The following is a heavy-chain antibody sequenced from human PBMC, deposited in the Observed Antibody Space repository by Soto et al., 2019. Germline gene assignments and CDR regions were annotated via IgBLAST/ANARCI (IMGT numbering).Heavy chain of an antibody. CDR3: ARDRTYYGSGAVGMDV. Sequence: GVSLRLSCAASGFTFRSYGMSWVRQTPGKGLEWLAIIQYDGSKEYYADSVKGRFSISRDNSKNTLDLQMNSLRAEDSAVYYCARDRTYYGSGAVGMDVWGQGTTVTVSS. J-gene: IGHJ6*02. D-gene: IGHD3-10*01. V-gene: IGHV3-33*07. CDR2: IQYDGSKE. CDR1: GFTFRSYG.